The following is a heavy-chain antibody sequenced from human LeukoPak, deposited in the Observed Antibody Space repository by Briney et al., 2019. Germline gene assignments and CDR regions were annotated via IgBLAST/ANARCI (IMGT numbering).Heavy chain of an antibody. CDR2: ISGSGGST. CDR3: AKDDPFHDYGDYGY. Sequence: GGSLRLSCAASGFTFSSYAMSWVRQAPGKGLEWVSAISGSGGSTYYADSVKGRFTVSRDNSKNTLYLQMNSLRAEDTAVYYCAKDDPFHDYGDYGYWGQGTLVTVPS. CDR1: GFTFSSYA. J-gene: IGHJ4*02. D-gene: IGHD4-17*01. V-gene: IGHV3-23*01.